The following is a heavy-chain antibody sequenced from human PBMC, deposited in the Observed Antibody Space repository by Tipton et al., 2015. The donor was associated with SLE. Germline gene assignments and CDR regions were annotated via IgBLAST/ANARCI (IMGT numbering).Heavy chain of an antibody. V-gene: IGHV4-34*01. J-gene: IGHJ3*02. CDR3: ALRGHDAFDI. CDR2: INHSGST. CDR1: GGSFSGYY. D-gene: IGHD3-16*01. Sequence: TLSLTCAVYGGSFSGYYWSWIRQPPGKGLEWIGEINHSGSTNYNPSLKSRVTISVDTSKNQFSLKLSSVTAADTAVYYCALRGHDAFDIWGQGTMVTVSS.